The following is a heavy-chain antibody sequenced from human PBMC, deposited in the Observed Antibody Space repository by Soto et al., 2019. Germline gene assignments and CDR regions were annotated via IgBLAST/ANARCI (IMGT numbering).Heavy chain of an antibody. CDR2: INGDGDTA. V-gene: IGHV3-23*01. J-gene: IGHJ5*02. CDR3: AQGPCNTISCTGRDDA. Sequence: EVHLLESGGDLVQPGGSLRLSCAASGFAFSTYAMTWVRQAPGKGLEWVSGINGDGDTAFYADSVKGRFTISRDNSKKPLYLQLNSLRAEDTAICYCAQGPCNTISCTGRDDAWGQGTLVIVSS. D-gene: IGHD2-2*01. CDR1: GFAFSTYA.